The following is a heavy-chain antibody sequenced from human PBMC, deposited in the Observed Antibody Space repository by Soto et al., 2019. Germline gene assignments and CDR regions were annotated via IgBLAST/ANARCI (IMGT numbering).Heavy chain of an antibody. J-gene: IGHJ4*02. D-gene: IGHD3-22*01. CDR3: ARDSGRFYYDSSGYLVY. CDR2: IWYDGSNK. Sequence: PGGSLRLSCAASGFTFSSYGMHWVRQAPGKGLEWVAVIWYDGSNKYYADSVKGRFTISRDNSKNTLYLQMNSLRAEDTAVYYCARDSGRFYYDSSGYLVYWGQGTLVTVSS. CDR1: GFTFSSYG. V-gene: IGHV3-33*01.